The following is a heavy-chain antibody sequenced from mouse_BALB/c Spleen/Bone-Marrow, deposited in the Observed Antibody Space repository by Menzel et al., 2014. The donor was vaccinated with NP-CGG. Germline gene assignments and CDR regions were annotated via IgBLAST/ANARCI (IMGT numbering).Heavy chain of an antibody. J-gene: IGHJ4*01. CDR1: GYTFTSYW. CDR2: IAPGSGST. CDR3: ARFPIYYGNYGAMDY. Sequence: DLVKPGASVKLSCKASGYTFTSYWINWIKQRPGQGLEWIGRIAPGSGSTYYNEMFKGKATLTVDTSSSTAYIQLSSLSSEDSAVYFCARFPIYYGNYGAMDYWGQGTSVTVS. V-gene: IGHV1S41*01. D-gene: IGHD2-1*01.